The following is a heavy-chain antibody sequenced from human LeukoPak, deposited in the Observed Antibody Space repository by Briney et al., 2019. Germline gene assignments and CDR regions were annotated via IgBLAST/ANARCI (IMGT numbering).Heavy chain of an antibody. V-gene: IGHV1-69*13. CDR1: GGTFSRCA. CDR3: ARDRDDSSGYYYGRVLEY. CDR2: IIPMYGTT. Sequence: SVKVSCKASGGTFSRCAISWVRQAPGQGLEWMGGIIPMYGTTNYAQKFQGRVTITADESTSTAYMELSSLRSEDTALYYCARDRDDSSGYYYGRVLEYWGQGTLVTVSS. J-gene: IGHJ4*02. D-gene: IGHD3-22*01.